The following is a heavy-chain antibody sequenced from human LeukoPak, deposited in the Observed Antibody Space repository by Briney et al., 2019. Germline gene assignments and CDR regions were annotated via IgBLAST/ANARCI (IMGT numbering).Heavy chain of an antibody. J-gene: IGHJ4*02. CDR2: IIPIFGTA. V-gene: IGHV1-69*05. CDR3: AVQRTAMVTVDY. D-gene: IGHD5-18*01. Sequence: PWASVKVSCKASGGTFSSYAISWVRQAPGQGLEWMGGIIPIFGTANYAQKFQGRATITTDESTSTAYMELSSLRSEDTAVYYCAVQRTAMVTVDYWGQGTLVTVSS. CDR1: GGTFSSYA.